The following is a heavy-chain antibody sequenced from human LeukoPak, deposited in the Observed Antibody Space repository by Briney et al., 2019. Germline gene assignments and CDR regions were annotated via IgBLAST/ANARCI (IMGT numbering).Heavy chain of an antibody. Sequence: ASFMVSCKASGCTCTSYGISWVRQPPGQGLEWMGRISAYNGNTNYAQKLQGRVTMTTDTSTSTAYMERRSLRSDDTAVYYCARDSSSWRPLDYWGQGTLVTVSS. CDR1: GCTCTSYG. CDR2: ISAYNGNT. J-gene: IGHJ4*02. CDR3: ARDSSSWRPLDY. V-gene: IGHV1-18*04. D-gene: IGHD6-13*01.